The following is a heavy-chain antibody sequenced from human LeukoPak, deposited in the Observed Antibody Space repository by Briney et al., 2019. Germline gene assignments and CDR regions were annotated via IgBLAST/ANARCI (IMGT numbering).Heavy chain of an antibody. CDR2: IYTSGST. Sequence: SEILCLTCTDSGGSISSYYWSWIRQPAGKGLEWIGRIYTSGSTNYNPSLKSRVTMSVDTSKNQFSLKLSSVTAADTAVYYCAREGSYYYDSSGYYNFDYWGQGTLVTVSS. CDR1: GGSISSYY. CDR3: AREGSYYYDSSGYYNFDY. D-gene: IGHD3-22*01. J-gene: IGHJ4*02. V-gene: IGHV4-4*07.